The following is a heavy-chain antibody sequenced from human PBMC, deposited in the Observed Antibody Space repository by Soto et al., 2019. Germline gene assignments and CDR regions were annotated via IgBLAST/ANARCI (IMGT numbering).Heavy chain of an antibody. V-gene: IGHV4-61*01. D-gene: IGHD3-22*01. CDR1: GGSVSSGSYY. Sequence: QVQLQESGPGLVKPSETLSLTCTVSGGSVSSGSYYWSWIRQPPGKGLEWIGYIYYSGSTNYNPSLKSRVTISVDTSKNQCSLKLSSVTAADTAVYYCARSTYYYDSSGYLPDYWGQGTLVTVSS. CDR2: IYYSGST. J-gene: IGHJ4*02. CDR3: ARSTYYYDSSGYLPDY.